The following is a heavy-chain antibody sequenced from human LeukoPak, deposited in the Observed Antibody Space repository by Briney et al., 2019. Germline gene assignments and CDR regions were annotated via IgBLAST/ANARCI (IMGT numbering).Heavy chain of an antibody. CDR2: LDPDGGNT. CDR3: ARGPAVTGFDY. D-gene: IGHD6-13*01. Sequence: GGSLRLSCAASGFSFSSYAMHWVRQAPGKGLEWVSVLDPDGGNTFYADSVKGRFTISRDNSKNTLFLQMNSLRAEDTAVYYCARGPAVTGFDYWGQGTLVTVSS. J-gene: IGHJ4*02. CDR1: GFSFSSYA. V-gene: IGHV3-23*03.